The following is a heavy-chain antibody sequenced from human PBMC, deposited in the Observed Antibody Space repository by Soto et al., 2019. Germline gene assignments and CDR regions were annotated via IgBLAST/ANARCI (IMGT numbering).Heavy chain of an antibody. CDR2: TYYTGST. CDR3: ARSVGTGGNYYYGLDV. Sequence: PSETLSLTCTVSGGSISDYYWSWIRQPPGKGLEWIGYTYYTGSTNYNPSLNSRVTISVDTSKNQFSLKVRFVTAADTAVYFCARSVGTGGNYYYGLDVWGQGTTVTVSS. D-gene: IGHD3-10*01. CDR1: GGSISDYY. V-gene: IGHV4-59*01. J-gene: IGHJ6*02.